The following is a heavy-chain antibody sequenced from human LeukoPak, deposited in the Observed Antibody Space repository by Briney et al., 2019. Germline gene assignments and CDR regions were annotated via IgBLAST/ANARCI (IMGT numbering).Heavy chain of an antibody. J-gene: IGHJ4*02. CDR1: GGTFSSYA. CDR3: ARAPDYYDSSGFDY. V-gene: IGHV1-69*13. CDR2: IIPIFGTA. Sequence: ASVKVSCKASGGTFSSYAISWVRQAPGQGLEWMGGIIPIFGTANYAQKFQGGVTITADESTSTAYMELSSLRSEDTAVYYCARAPDYYDSSGFDYWGXGTLVTVSS. D-gene: IGHD3-22*01.